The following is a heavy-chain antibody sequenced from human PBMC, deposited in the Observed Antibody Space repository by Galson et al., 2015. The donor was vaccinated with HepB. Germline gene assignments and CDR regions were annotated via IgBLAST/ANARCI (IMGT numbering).Heavy chain of an antibody. D-gene: IGHD1-26*01. V-gene: IGHV3-33*03. Sequence: SLRLSCAASGFTFSSYGMHWVRQAPGKGLEWVAVIWYDGSNKYYADSVKGRFTISRDNAKNSLYLQMNSLRAEDTAVHYCARSRSGGDFDYWGQGTLVTVSS. CDR1: GFTFSSYG. CDR3: ARSRSGGDFDY. J-gene: IGHJ4*02. CDR2: IWYDGSNK.